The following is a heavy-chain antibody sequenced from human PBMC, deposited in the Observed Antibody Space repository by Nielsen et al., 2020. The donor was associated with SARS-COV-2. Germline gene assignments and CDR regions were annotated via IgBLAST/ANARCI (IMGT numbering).Heavy chain of an antibody. J-gene: IGHJ2*01. CDR1: GFRFTSYS. V-gene: IGHV3-21*06. D-gene: IGHD6-25*01. CDR2: ITMSGAYM. Sequence: GESLKISCAASGFRFTSYSMNWVRQAPGKGLEWVACITMSGAYMYYADSVRGRFTVSRDNAENSLYLQMNSLRDEDTAVYYCARDQDGGAATSNWYFDLWGRGTLVIVSS. CDR3: ARDQDGGAATSNWYFDL.